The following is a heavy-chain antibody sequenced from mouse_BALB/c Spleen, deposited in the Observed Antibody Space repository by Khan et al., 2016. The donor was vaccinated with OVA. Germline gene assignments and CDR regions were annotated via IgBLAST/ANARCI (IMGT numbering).Heavy chain of an antibody. D-gene: IGHD2-3*01. CDR1: GYTFTDYA. CDR3: ERPAYDGYYDY. V-gene: IGHV1S137*01. CDR2: ISTYSGNT. Sequence: QVQLKQSGPELVRPGVSVKISCKGSGYTFTDYAMYWVKQSHAKSLEWIGLISTYSGNTNYNQKFKGKATMTVDKSSSTAYMELARLTSEDSAIYYWERPAYDGYYDYWGQGTTLTVSS. J-gene: IGHJ2*01.